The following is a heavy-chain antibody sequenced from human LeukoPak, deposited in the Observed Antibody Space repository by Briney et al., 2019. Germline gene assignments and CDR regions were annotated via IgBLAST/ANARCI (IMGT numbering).Heavy chain of an antibody. J-gene: IGHJ6*02. CDR1: GYTFTGYY. D-gene: IGHD2-2*01. Sequence: GASVKVSCKASGYTFTGYYMHWVRQAPGQGLEWMGWINPNSGGTNYAQKFRGRVTMTRDTSISTAYMELSRLRSDDTAVYYCARAKIVVVPAAEGNYYYYYGMDVWGQGTTVTVSS. CDR3: ARAKIVVVPAAEGNYYYYYGMDV. V-gene: IGHV1-2*02. CDR2: INPNSGGT.